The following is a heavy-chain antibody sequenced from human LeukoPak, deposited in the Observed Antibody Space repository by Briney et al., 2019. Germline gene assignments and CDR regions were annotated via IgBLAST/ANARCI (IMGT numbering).Heavy chain of an antibody. V-gene: IGHV4-39*01. J-gene: IGHJ4*02. Sequence: PSETLSLTCTVSGGSISSSSYYWGWIRQPPGKGLEWIGSIYYSGSTYYNPSLKSRVTISVDTSKNQFSLKLSSVTAADTAVYYCARPDYSGYDWDWSQGTLVTVSS. D-gene: IGHD5-12*01. CDR2: IYYSGST. CDR1: GGSISSSSYY. CDR3: ARPDYSGYDWD.